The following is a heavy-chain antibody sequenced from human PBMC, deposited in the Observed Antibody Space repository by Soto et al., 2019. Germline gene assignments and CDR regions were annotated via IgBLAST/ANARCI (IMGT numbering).Heavy chain of an antibody. V-gene: IGHV1-18*01. D-gene: IGHD3-16*01. J-gene: IGHJ6*04. CDR2: INTYNGNT. CDR3: AMVDVYVTPSPQDV. CDR1: GYTFPRYG. Sequence: QVQLVQSGAEVKNPGASVKVSCKASGYTFPRYGIVWARQAPGQGLEWMGWINTYNGNTNYAQNVQGRVTLTTDTSTSTAYMELRSLRSNDTAIYYCAMVDVYVTPSPQDVWGEGTTVIVSS.